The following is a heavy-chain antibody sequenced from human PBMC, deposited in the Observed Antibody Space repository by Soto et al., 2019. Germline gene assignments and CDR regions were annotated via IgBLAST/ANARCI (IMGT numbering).Heavy chain of an antibody. CDR2: INPNSGGT. J-gene: IGHJ4*02. Sequence: QVQLVQSGAEVKKPGASVKVSCKASGYTFTGYYMHWVRQAPGQGLEWMGWINPNSGGTNYAQKFQGXXTXTXXTSISTAYMELSRLRSDDTAVYYCAREVSEVALDYWGQGTLVTVSS. CDR3: AREVSEVALDY. D-gene: IGHD5-12*01. CDR1: GYTFTGYY. V-gene: IGHV1-2*02.